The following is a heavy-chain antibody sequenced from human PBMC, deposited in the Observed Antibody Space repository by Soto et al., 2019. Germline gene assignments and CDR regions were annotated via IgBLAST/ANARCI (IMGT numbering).Heavy chain of an antibody. J-gene: IGHJ3*02. V-gene: IGHV1-69*06. CDR3: AKGVFGESSDALDR. D-gene: IGHD3-10*02. Sequence: ATYAQKFQGRVTITADKSTSTAYMELSSLRSEDTAVYYCAKGVFGESSDALDRWGQGTMVTVSS. CDR2: A.